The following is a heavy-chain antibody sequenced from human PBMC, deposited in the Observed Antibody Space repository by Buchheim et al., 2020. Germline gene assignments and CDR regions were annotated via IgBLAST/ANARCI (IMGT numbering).Heavy chain of an antibody. D-gene: IGHD2-15*01. V-gene: IGHV3-33*01. CDR2: IWYDGSNK. CDR3: ARDPAEYCSGGSCYSGLDY. J-gene: IGHJ4*02. Sequence: QVQLVESGGGVVQPGRSLRLSCAASGFTFSSYGMHWVRQAPSKGLEWVAVIWYDGSNKYYADSVKGRFTISRDNSKNTLYRQMNSLRAEDTAVYYCARDPAEYCSGGSCYSGLDYWGQGTL. CDR1: GFTFSSYG.